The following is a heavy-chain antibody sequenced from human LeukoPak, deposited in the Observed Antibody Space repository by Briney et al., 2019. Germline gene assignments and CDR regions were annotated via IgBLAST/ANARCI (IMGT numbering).Heavy chain of an antibody. CDR3: ARADDYSNENYYYYYYMDV. J-gene: IGHJ6*03. Sequence: GASVKVSCKASGYTFTSYDINWVRQATGQGLAWMGWMNPNSGNTGYAQKFQGRVTMTRNTSISTAYMELSSLRSEDTAVYYCARADDYSNENYYYYYYMDVWGKGTTVTVSS. V-gene: IGHV1-8*01. CDR2: MNPNSGNT. D-gene: IGHD4-11*01. CDR1: GYTFTSYD.